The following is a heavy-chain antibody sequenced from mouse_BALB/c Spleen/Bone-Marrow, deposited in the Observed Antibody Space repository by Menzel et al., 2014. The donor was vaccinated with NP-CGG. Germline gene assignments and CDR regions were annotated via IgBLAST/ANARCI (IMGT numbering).Heavy chain of an antibody. V-gene: IGHV4-1*02. CDR1: GFDFSRYW. CDR3: AKNYYYGYVAY. J-gene: IGHJ3*01. CDR2: INPDSSTI. D-gene: IGHD1-2*01. Sequence: EVQLQQSGGGLVQPGGSLKLSYAASGFDFSRYWMTWVRQAPGKGLEWIGEINPDSSTINYTPSLKDKFIISRDNAKNTLYLQMSKVRSEDTALYYCAKNYYYGYVAYWGQGTLVTDSA.